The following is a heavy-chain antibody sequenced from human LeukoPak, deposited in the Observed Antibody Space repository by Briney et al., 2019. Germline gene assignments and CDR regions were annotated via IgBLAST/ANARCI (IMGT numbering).Heavy chain of an antibody. CDR2: ISGSASGT. J-gene: IGHJ4*02. CDR3: AKHSGSYFIYYVDS. CDR1: GFTFSSYA. D-gene: IGHD1-26*01. Sequence: PGGSLRLSCAASGFTFSSYAMSWVRQAPGKGLEWVSAISGSASGTCSADSVKGRFTISRDNSANTLYLQMNSLRAEDAALYYCAKHSGSYFIYYVDSWGQGTLVTVSS. V-gene: IGHV3-23*01.